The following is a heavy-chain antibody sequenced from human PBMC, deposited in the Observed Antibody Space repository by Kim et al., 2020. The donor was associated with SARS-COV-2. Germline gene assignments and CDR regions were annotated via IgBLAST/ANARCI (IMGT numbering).Heavy chain of an antibody. CDR2: MNPSRGIT. D-gene: IGHD6-19*01. CDR1: GYTFTTLD. CDR3: ARGIEAGVDY. V-gene: IGHV1-8*01. Sequence: ASVKVSCKTSGYTFTTLDVNWVRQAPGQGLEWMGWMNPSRGITAYAQKFQGRVTMTRDTSISTAYMELSSLTSDDTAIYYCARGIEAGVDYWGQGTLVTVSS. J-gene: IGHJ4*02.